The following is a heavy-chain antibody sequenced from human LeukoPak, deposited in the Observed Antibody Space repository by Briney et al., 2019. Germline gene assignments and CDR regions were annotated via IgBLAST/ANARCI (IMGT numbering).Heavy chain of an antibody. V-gene: IGHV3-48*03. J-gene: IGHJ5*02. Sequence: AGGSLRLSCAASGFTFSSYEMNWVRQAPGKGLEWVSYISSSGSTIYYADSVKGRFTISRDNAKNSLYLQMNSLRAEDTAVYYCARDRLAAAGIDPDWFDPWGQGTLVTVSS. CDR2: ISSSGSTI. D-gene: IGHD6-13*01. CDR1: GFTFSSYE. CDR3: ARDRLAAAGIDPDWFDP.